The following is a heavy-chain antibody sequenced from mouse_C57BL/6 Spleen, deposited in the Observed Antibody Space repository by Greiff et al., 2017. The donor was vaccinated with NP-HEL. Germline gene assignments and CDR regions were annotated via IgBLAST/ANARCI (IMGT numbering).Heavy chain of an antibody. Sequence: EVQLVESGGGLVKPGGSLKLSCAASGFTFSDYGMHWVRQAPEKGLEWVAYISSGSSTIYYADTVKGRFTISRDNAKNTLFLQMTSLRSEDTAMYYCASSYYGSRGYFDYWGQGTTLTVSS. CDR3: ASSYYGSRGYFDY. D-gene: IGHD1-1*01. V-gene: IGHV5-17*01. CDR2: ISSGSSTI. CDR1: GFTFSDYG. J-gene: IGHJ2*01.